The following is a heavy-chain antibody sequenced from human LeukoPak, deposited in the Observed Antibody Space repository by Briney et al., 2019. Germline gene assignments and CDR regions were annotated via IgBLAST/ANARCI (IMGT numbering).Heavy chain of an antibody. V-gene: IGHV1-2*02. CDR2: INPNSGGT. J-gene: IGHJ4*02. CDR3: ARGGGLRWLRRPFDY. CDR1: GYTFTGYY. D-gene: IGHD4-23*01. Sequence: ASVKVSCKASGYTFTGYYMHWVRQAPGQGLEWMGWINPNSGGTNYAQKFQGRVTMTRDTSISTAYMELSRLRSDDPAVYYCARGGGLRWLRRPFDYWGQGTLVTVSS.